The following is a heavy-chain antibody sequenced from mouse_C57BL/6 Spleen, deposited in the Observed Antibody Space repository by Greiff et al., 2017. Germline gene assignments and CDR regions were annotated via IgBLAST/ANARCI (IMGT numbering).Heavy chain of an antibody. D-gene: IGHD1-1*01. CDR1: GYTFTTYW. CDR3: ARKEATVVASFDY. Sequence: VQLQQSGAELVRPGSSVKLSCKASGYTFTTYWMHWVKQRPIQGLEWIGNIDPSDSETHYNQKFKDKATLTVDKSSSTAYMQLSSLTSEDSAVYYCARKEATVVASFDYWGQGTTLTVSS. J-gene: IGHJ2*01. V-gene: IGHV1-52*01. CDR2: IDPSDSET.